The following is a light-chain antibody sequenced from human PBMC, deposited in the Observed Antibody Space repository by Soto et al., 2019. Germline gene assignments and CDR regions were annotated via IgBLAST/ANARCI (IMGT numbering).Light chain of an antibody. CDR1: QSVSSSY. Sequence: EIVLTQSPGTLSLSPGERATLSCRASQSVSSSYLAWYQQKPGQAPRLLIYGASSRATGIPDRFSGSGSGTDFTLTISRLEPEDFAVYYCQQYGSSPTFGPGTKWISN. CDR2: GAS. CDR3: QQYGSSPT. V-gene: IGKV3-20*01. J-gene: IGKJ3*01.